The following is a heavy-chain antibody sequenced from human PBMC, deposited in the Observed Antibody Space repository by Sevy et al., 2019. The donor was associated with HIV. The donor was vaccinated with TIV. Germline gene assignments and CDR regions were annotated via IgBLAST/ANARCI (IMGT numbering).Heavy chain of an antibody. V-gene: IGHV4-30-2*01. J-gene: IGHJ5*01. CDR1: GGSISSGAYS. Sequence: SETLPLTCAVSGGSISSGAYSWSWIRQPPGKGLEWIGFIYESGTTYYNPSLKRRVIISVDPSTNQFSLKLNSVTAADTAVYYCARGAQPSYDRSAVKWFDSWGQGTLVTVSS. D-gene: IGHD3-22*01. CDR3: ARGAQPSYDRSAVKWFDS. CDR2: IYESGTT.